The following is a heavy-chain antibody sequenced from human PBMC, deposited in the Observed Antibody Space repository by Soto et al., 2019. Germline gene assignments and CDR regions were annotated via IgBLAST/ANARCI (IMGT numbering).Heavy chain of an antibody. CDR1: GYTFTSYA. Sequence: QVQLVQSGAEVKTPGASVNVSCRASGYTFTSYAIHWLRQAPGQGLEWMGWINAGNGDAKYSENFQGRVTVSRDTFASTLYMELNSLRPADTAVYYCARGVRSSIDNWGQGTLVTVSS. V-gene: IGHV1-3*01. J-gene: IGHJ4*02. D-gene: IGHD3-10*01. CDR3: ARGVRSSIDN. CDR2: INAGNGDA.